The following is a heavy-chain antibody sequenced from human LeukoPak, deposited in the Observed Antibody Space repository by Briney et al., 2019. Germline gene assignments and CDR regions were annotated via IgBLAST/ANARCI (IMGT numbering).Heavy chain of an antibody. CDR1: GDSVVTHKYF. CDR3: TRRYYHDSGSYSTFDI. D-gene: IGHD3-10*01. J-gene: IGHJ3*02. Sequence: SETLSLTCTASGDSVVTHKYFWGWLRQPPGRGPEWIGSIFYVGSTHYNPSLQSRVSISIDTSKNQFSLKMTSLTAADTAVYYCTRRYYHDSGSYSTFDIWGQGTSVTVSS. V-gene: IGHV4-39*07. CDR2: IFYVGST.